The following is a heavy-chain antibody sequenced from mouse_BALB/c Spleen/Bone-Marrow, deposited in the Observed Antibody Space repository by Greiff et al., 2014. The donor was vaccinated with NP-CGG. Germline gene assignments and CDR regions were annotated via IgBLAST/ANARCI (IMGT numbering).Heavy chain of an antibody. CDR1: GYTFTEYT. D-gene: IGHD1-2*01. J-gene: IGHJ4*01. Sequence: VQLQQPGPELVKPGASVKISCKTSGYTFTEYTMHWVKQSHGKSLEWIGGVNPNNGGTIYNQEFKGKATLTVDKSSSTAYMELRSLTSEDSAVYYCARKDYGYNYVMDYWGQGTSVTVSS. CDR2: VNPNNGGT. CDR3: ARKDYGYNYVMDY. V-gene: IGHV1-18*01.